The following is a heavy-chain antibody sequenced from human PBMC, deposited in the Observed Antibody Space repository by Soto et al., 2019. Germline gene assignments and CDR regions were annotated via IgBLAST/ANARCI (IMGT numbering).Heavy chain of an antibody. CDR3: ARGRWSSSTTSYNWFDP. J-gene: IGHJ5*02. V-gene: IGHV4-34*01. CDR2: INHSGST. CDR1: GGSFSGYY. Sequence: PSETLSLTCAVYGGSFSGYYWSWIRQPPGKGLEWIGEINHSGSTNYNPSLKSRVTISVDTSKNQFSLKLSSVTAADTAVYYCARGRWSSSTTSYNWFDPWGQGTLVTV. D-gene: IGHD6-13*01.